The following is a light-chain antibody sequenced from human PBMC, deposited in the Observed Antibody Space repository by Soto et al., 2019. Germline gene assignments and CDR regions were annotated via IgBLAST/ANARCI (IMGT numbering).Light chain of an antibody. CDR3: RQFYNYPRT. CDR2: DAS. CDR1: QHIDMY. Sequence: IHMTQSPSSLSASVGDTVTITCRASQHIDMYLNWYQHIPGKAPKLLIYDASTLQTGVPSRFSGSGSGTDFTLTISYLQSEDFGTDYCRQFYNYPRTFGQGTKVDIK. V-gene: IGKV1D-13*01. J-gene: IGKJ1*01.